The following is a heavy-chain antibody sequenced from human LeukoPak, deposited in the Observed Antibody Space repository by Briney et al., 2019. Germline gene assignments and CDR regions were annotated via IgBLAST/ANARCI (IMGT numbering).Heavy chain of an antibody. D-gene: IGHD2-21*01. Sequence: PSETLSLTCAVSGYSISSGYYWGWIRQPPGKGVEWIGSIYHSGSTYYNPSLKSRVTISVDTSKNQFSLKLSSVTAADTAVYYCARPPLIVVVIADLDAFDIWGQGTMVTVSS. CDR1: GYSISSGYY. V-gene: IGHV4-38-2*01. CDR3: ARPPLIVVVIADLDAFDI. J-gene: IGHJ3*02. CDR2: IYHSGST.